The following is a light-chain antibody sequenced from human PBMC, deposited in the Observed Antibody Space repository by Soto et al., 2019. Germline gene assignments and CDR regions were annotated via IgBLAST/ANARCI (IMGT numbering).Light chain of an antibody. V-gene: IGKV3-15*01. CDR2: GAS. Sequence: MTQSPSTLSLSPGERATLSCRASQSVSSSYLAWYQQKPGQAPRLLIYGASTRATGIPARFSGSGSGTEFTLTISSLQSEDFAVYYCQQYNNWPRTFGQGTKVDIK. CDR3: QQYNNWPRT. J-gene: IGKJ1*01. CDR1: QSVSSSY.